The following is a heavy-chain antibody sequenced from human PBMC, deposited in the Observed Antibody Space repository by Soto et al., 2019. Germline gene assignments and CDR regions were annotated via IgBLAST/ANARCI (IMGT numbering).Heavy chain of an antibody. Sequence: QVQLVQSGAEVKKPGSSVKVSCKASGGTFSSYAISWVRQAPGQGLEWMGGIIPIFGTANYAQKFQGRVTIXAXEXXSTADMELSSLRSEDTAVYYCARTNTAMVTGWFDPWGQGTLVTVSS. CDR1: GGTFSSYA. V-gene: IGHV1-69*12. D-gene: IGHD5-18*01. J-gene: IGHJ5*02. CDR2: IIPIFGTA. CDR3: ARTNTAMVTGWFDP.